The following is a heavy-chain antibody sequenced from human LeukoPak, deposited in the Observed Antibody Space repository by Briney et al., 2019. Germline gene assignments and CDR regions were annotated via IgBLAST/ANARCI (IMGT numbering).Heavy chain of an antibody. J-gene: IGHJ5*02. CDR3: AKRPYYYGSGTDGWFDP. CDR1: GFTFSSYA. CDR2: ISGSGGST. Sequence: GGSLRLSCAASGFTFSSYAMSWVRQAPGKGLEWVSAISGSGGSTYYADSVKGRFTISRDNSKNTLYLQMNSLRAEDTAVYYCAKRPYYYGSGTDGWFDPWGREPWSPSPQ. D-gene: IGHD3-10*01. V-gene: IGHV3-23*01.